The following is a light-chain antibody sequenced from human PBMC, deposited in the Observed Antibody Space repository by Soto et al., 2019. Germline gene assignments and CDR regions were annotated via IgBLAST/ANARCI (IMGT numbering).Light chain of an antibody. V-gene: IGKV1-17*01. J-gene: IGKJ4*01. Sequence: DIPMTQSPSSLSAPVGGRVTITRRASQGIRRDLGWYQQKPGKAPTRLIYAVSSLHSGVPSRFSGSGSGTEITLTISSLQPEDSATYYCLQHNSYPLTFGGGTKVEIK. CDR1: QGIRRD. CDR3: LQHNSYPLT. CDR2: AVS.